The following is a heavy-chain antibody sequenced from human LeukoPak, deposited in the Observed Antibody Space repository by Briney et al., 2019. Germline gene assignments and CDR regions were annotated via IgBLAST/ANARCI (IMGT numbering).Heavy chain of an antibody. CDR2: ICGSGGST. D-gene: IGHD3-10*01. J-gene: IGHJ4*02. V-gene: IGHV3-23*01. Sequence: PGGSLRLSCAASGFTFSSYGMSWVRQAPGKGREWVSAICGSGGSTYYADSVKGRFTISRDNSKNTLYLQMNSLRAEDTAVYYCAKDRPLLWFGELLSRVLTIEPAFDYWGQGTLVTVSS. CDR3: AKDRPLLWFGELLSRVLTIEPAFDY. CDR1: GFTFSSYG.